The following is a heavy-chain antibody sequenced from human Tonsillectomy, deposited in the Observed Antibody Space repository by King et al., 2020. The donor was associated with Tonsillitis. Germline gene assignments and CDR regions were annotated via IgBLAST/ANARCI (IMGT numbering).Heavy chain of an antibody. CDR1: GSIIGSY. CDR2: IYYSGTT. CDR3: ARLDYFGSGSYWYLDL. D-gene: IGHD3-10*01. J-gene: IGHJ2*01. Sequence: LQLQESGPGLVKPSETLSLTCTVSGSIIGSYWSWIRQPPGKGLEWIGYIYYSGTTNYNHTLRSRGTIAVDTSKNQFSLELSSVPAADTAVYYCARLDYFGSGSYWYLDLWGRGILVSVSS. V-gene: IGHV4-59*08.